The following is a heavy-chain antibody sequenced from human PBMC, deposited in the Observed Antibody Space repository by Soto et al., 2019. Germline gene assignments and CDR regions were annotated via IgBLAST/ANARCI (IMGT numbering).Heavy chain of an antibody. Sequence: PGESLKISCKGSGYSFTRYWIGWVRQMPGKGLEWMGIIYPGDSDTRYSPSFQGQVTISADKSISTAYLQWSSLKASDTAMYYCARTAATGKYYYGVDVWGQGTTVTV. CDR2: IYPGDSDT. V-gene: IGHV5-51*01. D-gene: IGHD6-13*01. CDR3: ARTAATGKYYYGVDV. CDR1: GYSFTRYW. J-gene: IGHJ6*02.